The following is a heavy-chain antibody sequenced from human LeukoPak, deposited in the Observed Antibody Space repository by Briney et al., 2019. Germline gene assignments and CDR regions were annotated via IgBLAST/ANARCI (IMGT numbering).Heavy chain of an antibody. Sequence: ASVKVSCKASGYSFTTYAMNWVRQAPGQGLEWMGWINTNTGNPTYAQGFTGRFVFSLDTSVSTAYLQISSLKADDTAVYFCARDLVVVAATDPLYYFDFWGQGTLVTVSS. D-gene: IGHD2-15*01. CDR2: INTNTGNP. CDR3: ARDLVVVAATDPLYYFDF. V-gene: IGHV7-4-1*02. J-gene: IGHJ4*02. CDR1: GYSFTTYA.